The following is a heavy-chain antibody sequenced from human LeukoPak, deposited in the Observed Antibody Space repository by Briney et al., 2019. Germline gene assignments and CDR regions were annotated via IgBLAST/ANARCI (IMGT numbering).Heavy chain of an antibody. J-gene: IGHJ4*02. Sequence: PSETLSLTCTVSGGSISSYYWSWIRQPPGKGLEWIGYIYYSGSTNYNPSLKSRVTISVDTSKNQFSLKLSSVTAADTAVYYCARVGDFWSGYFFDYWGQGTLVTVSS. CDR1: GGSISSYY. CDR3: ARVGDFWSGYFFDY. V-gene: IGHV4-59*01. D-gene: IGHD3-3*01. CDR2: IYYSGST.